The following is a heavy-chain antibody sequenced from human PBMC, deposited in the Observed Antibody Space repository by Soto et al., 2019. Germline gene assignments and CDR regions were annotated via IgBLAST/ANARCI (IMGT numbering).Heavy chain of an antibody. V-gene: IGHV1-8*02. J-gene: IGHJ6*03. D-gene: IGHD6-6*01. Sequence: ASVEVSCKASGYTFTSYGISWVRQAPGQGLEWMGWISANNGNTDYAQKFQGRVTMTRNTSISTAYMELSSLRSEDTAVYYCARAPTIIAARPNYYYYMDVWGKGTTVTVSS. CDR2: ISANNGNT. CDR1: GYTFTSYG. CDR3: ARAPTIIAARPNYYYYMDV.